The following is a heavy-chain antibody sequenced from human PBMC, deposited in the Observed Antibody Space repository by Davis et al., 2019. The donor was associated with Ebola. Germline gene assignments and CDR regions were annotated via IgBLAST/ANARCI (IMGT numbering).Heavy chain of an antibody. V-gene: IGHV4-59*01. CDR1: GGSISFYY. D-gene: IGHD4-17*01. Sequence: GSLRLSCNVSGGSISFYYWNWIRQAPGKGLEWIGDIFYNGITNYNPSLKSRVTISVDTSKNQFSLRLHSVTAADTAVYYCARGNDDYLSLDYWGQGTLVTVSS. CDR3: ARGNDDYLSLDY. CDR2: IFYNGIT. J-gene: IGHJ4*02.